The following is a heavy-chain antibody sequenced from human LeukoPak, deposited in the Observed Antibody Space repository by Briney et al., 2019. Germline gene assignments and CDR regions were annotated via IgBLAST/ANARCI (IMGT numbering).Heavy chain of an antibody. D-gene: IGHD2-2*02. CDR1: GYTFTSYG. CDR3: ARGQGVVPAAIPTDC. J-gene: IGHJ4*02. V-gene: IGHV1-18*01. Sequence: ASVKVSCKASGYTFTSYGISWVRQAPGQGLEWMGWISAYNGNTNYAQKLQGRVTMTTDTSTSTAYMELRSLRSDDTAVYYCARGQGVVPAAIPTDCWGQGTLVTVSS. CDR2: ISAYNGNT.